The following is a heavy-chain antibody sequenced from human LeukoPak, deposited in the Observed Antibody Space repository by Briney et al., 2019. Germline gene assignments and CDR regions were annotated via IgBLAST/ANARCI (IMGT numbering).Heavy chain of an antibody. CDR1: GGSISSGGYY. D-gene: IGHD2-15*01. V-gene: IGHV4-31*03. CDR3: ARVAARGDAFDI. CDR2: IYYSGST. J-gene: IGHJ3*02. Sequence: PSQTLSLTCTVSGGSISSGGYYWSWIRQHPGKGLEWIGYIYYSGSTYYNPSLKSRVTISVDTSKNQFSLKLSSVTAADTAVYYCARVAARGDAFDIWGQGTMVTVSS.